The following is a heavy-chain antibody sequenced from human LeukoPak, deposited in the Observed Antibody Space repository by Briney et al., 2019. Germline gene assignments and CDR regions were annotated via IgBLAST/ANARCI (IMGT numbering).Heavy chain of an antibody. CDR2: IYYSGST. Sequence: SETLSLTCTVSGGSISSYYWIWIRQSPGKGLEWIGYIYYSGSTNYNPSLKSRVTISVDTSKNQFSLKLTSVTAADTAVYYCARSPTGGYYDSSGYYYFDYWGQGTLVTVSS. CDR3: ARSPTGGYYDSSGYYYFDY. J-gene: IGHJ4*02. CDR1: GGSISSYY. D-gene: IGHD3-22*01. V-gene: IGHV4-59*01.